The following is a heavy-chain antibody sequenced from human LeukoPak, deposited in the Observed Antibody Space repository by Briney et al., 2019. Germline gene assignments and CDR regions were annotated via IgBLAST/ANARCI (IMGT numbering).Heavy chain of an antibody. D-gene: IGHD3-10*01. J-gene: IGHJ6*03. Sequence: ASVKVSCKASGYTFTSYGISWVRQAPGQGLEWMGWISVYNGNTNYAQKLQGRVTMTTDTSTSTAYMELRSLRSDDTAVYYCARSPTSFSALGEWFGYYYMDVWGKGTTVTVSS. CDR2: ISVYNGNT. V-gene: IGHV1-18*01. CDR3: ARSPTSFSALGEWFGYYYMDV. CDR1: GYTFTSYG.